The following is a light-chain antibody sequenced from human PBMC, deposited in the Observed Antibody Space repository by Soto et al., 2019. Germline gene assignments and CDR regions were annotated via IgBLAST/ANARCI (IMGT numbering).Light chain of an antibody. CDR1: QAMNTY. CDR3: QQLHSYPIT. J-gene: IGKJ5*01. V-gene: IGKV1-9*01. CDR2: GAS. Sequence: DIQLTQSPSFLSASVGDRGTISCRASQAMNTYIAWYQQRPGAAPKVLVYGASTLYTGVPSRFSGSESGAVFTLTISSLQPEDFATYYCQQLHSYPITFGQGTRLEI.